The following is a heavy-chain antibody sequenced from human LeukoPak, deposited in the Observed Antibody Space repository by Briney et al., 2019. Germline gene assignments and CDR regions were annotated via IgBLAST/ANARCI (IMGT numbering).Heavy chain of an antibody. Sequence: GGSLRLSCAASGFTFDDYAMHWVRQAPGKGLEWVSGISWNSGSIGYADSVKGRFTISRDNAKNSLYLQMNSLRAEDTALYYCAKGGTSIFLYYYFDYWGQGTLVTVSS. V-gene: IGHV3-9*01. CDR1: GFTFDDYA. CDR3: AKGGTSIFLYYYFDY. CDR2: ISWNSGSI. J-gene: IGHJ4*02. D-gene: IGHD2/OR15-2a*01.